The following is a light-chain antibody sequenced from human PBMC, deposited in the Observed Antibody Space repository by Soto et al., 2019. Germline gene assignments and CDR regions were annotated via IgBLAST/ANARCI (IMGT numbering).Light chain of an antibody. CDR2: LTS. CDR3: QQSYTAPPT. CDR1: QTVYNF. Sequence: DIQMTQSPSSLSAFVGDRVTITCRASQTVYNFLNWYQHKPGTAPKLLMYLTSTLQGGVPSRFTGSGSGTDFTLTISSLQPEDFATYYCQQSYTAPPTFGQGTKVEMK. V-gene: IGKV1-39*01. J-gene: IGKJ1*01.